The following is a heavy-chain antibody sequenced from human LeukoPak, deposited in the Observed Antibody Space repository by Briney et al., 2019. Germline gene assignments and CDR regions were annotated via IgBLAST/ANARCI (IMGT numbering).Heavy chain of an antibody. CDR1: GGSISSYY. Sequence: SETLSLTCTVSGGSISSYYWSWIRQPPGKGLEWIGYIYYSGSTNYNPSLKSRVTISVDTSKNQFSLKLSSVTAADTAVYYCARDPGGYCSSTSCYYYYYYMDVWGKGTTVTVSS. CDR2: IYYSGST. D-gene: IGHD2-2*01. V-gene: IGHV4-59*01. CDR3: ARDPGGYCSSTSCYYYYYYMDV. J-gene: IGHJ6*03.